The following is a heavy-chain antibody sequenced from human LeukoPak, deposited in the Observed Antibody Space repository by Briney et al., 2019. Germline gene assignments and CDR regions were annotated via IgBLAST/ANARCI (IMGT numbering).Heavy chain of an antibody. CDR1: GGPISSYY. CDR2: IYTSGST. Sequence: SETLSLTCTVSGGPISSYYWSWIRQPPGKGLEWIGYIYTSGSTNYNPSLKSRVTISVDTSKNQFSLKLSSVTAADTAVYYCARHGDIWGQGTMVTVSS. J-gene: IGHJ3*02. CDR3: ARHGDI. V-gene: IGHV4-4*09.